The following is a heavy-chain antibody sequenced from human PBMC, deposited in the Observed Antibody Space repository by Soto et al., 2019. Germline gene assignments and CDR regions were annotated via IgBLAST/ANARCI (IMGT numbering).Heavy chain of an antibody. V-gene: IGHV5-51*01. CDR1: ANRFTSYW. Sequence: GESLKISCKGSANRFTSYWIGWVRQMPGKGLGWMGMIYVGDSDTRYSPSFQGQVTISADKSISTTYLQWSSLKASDTAMYYCARGEYYYDSGAYYFNYWGQGTQVTVSS. CDR2: IYVGDSDT. CDR3: ARGEYYYDSGAYYFNY. D-gene: IGHD3-22*01. J-gene: IGHJ4*02.